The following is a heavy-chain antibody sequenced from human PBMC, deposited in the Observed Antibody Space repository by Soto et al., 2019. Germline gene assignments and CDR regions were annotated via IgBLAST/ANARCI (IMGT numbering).Heavy chain of an antibody. J-gene: IGHJ4*02. Sequence: SVKVSCKASGGTFSSYAISWVRQAPGQGLEWMGGIIPIFGTANYAQKFQGRVTITADESTSTAYMELSSLRSEDTAVYYCAKDQMGVAAAGSDFDCWGQGTLVTVS. D-gene: IGHD6-13*01. V-gene: IGHV1-69*13. CDR2: IIPIFGTA. CDR3: AKDQMGVAAAGSDFDC. CDR1: GGTFSSYA.